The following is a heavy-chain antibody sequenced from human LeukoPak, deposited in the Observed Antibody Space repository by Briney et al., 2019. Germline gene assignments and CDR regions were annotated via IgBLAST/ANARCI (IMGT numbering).Heavy chain of an antibody. J-gene: IGHJ4*02. Sequence: ASVKVSCKASGYTFTSYYMHWVRQAPGQGLEWMGIINPSGGSTSYAQKFQGRVTMTRDTSISTAYMELSRLRSDDTAVYYCARARERGDFDYWGQGTLVTVSS. CDR1: GYTFTSYY. CDR3: ARARERGDFDY. CDR2: INPSGGST. D-gene: IGHD1-1*01. V-gene: IGHV1-46*01.